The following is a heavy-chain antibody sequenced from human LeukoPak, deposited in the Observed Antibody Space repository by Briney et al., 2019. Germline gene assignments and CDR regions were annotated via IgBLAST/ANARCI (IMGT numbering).Heavy chain of an antibody. CDR3: AKEPLGAWELPDY. Sequence: PGGSLRLSCAASGFTLNTYAMHWVRQAPGKGLEWVSVIYSGGSTYYADSVKGRFTISRDNSKNTLYLQMNSLRAEDTAVYYCAKEPLGAWELPDYWGQGTLVTVSS. D-gene: IGHD3-10*01. CDR1: GFTLNTYA. V-gene: IGHV3-23*03. J-gene: IGHJ4*02. CDR2: IYSGGST.